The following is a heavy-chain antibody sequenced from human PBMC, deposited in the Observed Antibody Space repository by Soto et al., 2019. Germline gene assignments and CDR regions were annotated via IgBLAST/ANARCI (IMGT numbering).Heavy chain of an antibody. Sequence: LRLSCAASGFTFSGSGIHWVRQASGKGLEWVGRIRTKTNNYATAYAASVKGRFTISRDDSKNMAYLQMNSLKTEDTAVYYCTAMAGIDYWGQGTLVTVPQ. V-gene: IGHV3-73*01. J-gene: IGHJ4*02. D-gene: IGHD6-19*01. CDR1: GFTFSGSG. CDR3: TAMAGIDY. CDR2: IRTKTNNYAT.